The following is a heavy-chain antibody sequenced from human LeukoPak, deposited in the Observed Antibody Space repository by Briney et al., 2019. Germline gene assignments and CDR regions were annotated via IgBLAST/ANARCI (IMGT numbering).Heavy chain of an antibody. D-gene: IGHD2-21*02. V-gene: IGHV6-1*01. Sequence: SRTLSLTCAISGDSVSSNSAAWNWIRQSPSRGLEWLGRIFYRSKWYNDYAASVKSRISINPDTSKNQFSLQLNSVTPEDTAVYYCARDSVVTATGGFFDHWGQGTLVTVSS. CDR3: ARDSVVTATGGFFDH. CDR2: IFYRSKWYN. CDR1: GDSVSSNSAA. J-gene: IGHJ4*02.